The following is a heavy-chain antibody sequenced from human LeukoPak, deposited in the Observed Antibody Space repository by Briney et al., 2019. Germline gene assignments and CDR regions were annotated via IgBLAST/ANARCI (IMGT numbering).Heavy chain of an antibody. V-gene: IGHV3-23*01. Sequence: GGSLRLSCAASGLIFSNYPMSWVRHTSGKGLEWVSGISGSGDTTYIADSVKGRFTISRDNSKSTLYLQMNNLRVEDTAVYYCAKDRGYWGQGALVTVSS. CDR1: GLIFSNYP. CDR2: ISGSGDTT. J-gene: IGHJ4*02. CDR3: AKDRGY.